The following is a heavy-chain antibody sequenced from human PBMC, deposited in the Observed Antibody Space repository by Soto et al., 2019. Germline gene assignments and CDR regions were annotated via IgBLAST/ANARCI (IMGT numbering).Heavy chain of an antibody. CDR1: GYTFTGYY. V-gene: IGHV1-2*02. J-gene: IGHJ4*02. Sequence: ASLRVSCKXSGYTFTGYYMHWVRQARGQGLEWMGWINPNSGGTNYAQKFQGRVTMTRDTSISTAYMELSRLRSDDTAVYYCARDYYDSSGYDRPDYWGQGTLVTVSS. D-gene: IGHD3-22*01. CDR2: INPNSGGT. CDR3: ARDYYDSSGYDRPDY.